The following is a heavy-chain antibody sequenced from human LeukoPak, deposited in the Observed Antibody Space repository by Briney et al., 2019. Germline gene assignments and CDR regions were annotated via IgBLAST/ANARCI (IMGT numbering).Heavy chain of an antibody. Sequence: GESLKISCKGSGYSFTTYWIGWVRQLPGKGLERMGIIYPGDSDTKYSPSFQGQVTISADTSISTAYLQWSSLKASDTAMYYCARRVRGTYHWGQGTLVTVSS. J-gene: IGHJ4*02. CDR2: IYPGDSDT. CDR1: GYSFTTYW. V-gene: IGHV5-51*01. D-gene: IGHD3-16*02. CDR3: ARRVRGTYH.